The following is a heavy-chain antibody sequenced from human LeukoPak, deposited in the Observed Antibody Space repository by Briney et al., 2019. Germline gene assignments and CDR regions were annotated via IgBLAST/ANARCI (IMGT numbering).Heavy chain of an antibody. V-gene: IGHV3-23*01. J-gene: IGHJ4*02. CDR3: AKRGVVIRVILVGFHKEAYYFDS. CDR2: ISGSGGGT. CDR1: GITLSNYA. D-gene: IGHD3-10*01. Sequence: GGSLRLSCAVSGITLSNYAMSWVRQAPEKGLEWVAGISGSGGGTNYADSVKGRFTISRDNPKNTLYLQMNNLSADDTAVYFCAKRGVVIRVILVGFHKEAYYFDSWGQGAPVTVSS.